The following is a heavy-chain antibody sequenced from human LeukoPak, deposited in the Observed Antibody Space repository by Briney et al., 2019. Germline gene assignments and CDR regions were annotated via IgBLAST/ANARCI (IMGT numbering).Heavy chain of an antibody. CDR3: ASDLYASFDY. V-gene: IGHV3-74*03. CDR1: GFSFSTSW. J-gene: IGHJ4*02. Sequence: GGSLRLSCAASGFSFSTSWMHWVRQVPGKGLVWVSLINSDASSTTYADSVKGRFTISRDNAKNTVYLQMNSLRAEDTAVYYCASDLYASFDYWGQGTLVTVSS. CDR2: INSDASST. D-gene: IGHD2-2*01.